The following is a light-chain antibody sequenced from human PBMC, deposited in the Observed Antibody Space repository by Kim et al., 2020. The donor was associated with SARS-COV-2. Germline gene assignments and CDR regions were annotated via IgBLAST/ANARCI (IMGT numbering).Light chain of an antibody. CDR1: QDIKNY. V-gene: IGKV1-27*01. J-gene: IGKJ1*01. Sequence: SASVGDRVTITCRASQDIKNYLAWYRQKPGKVPEVLIYAASILQSGVPSRISGSGSGTDFTLTINSLQPEDVATYYCQKYNSAPWTFGQGTRWISN. CDR3: QKYNSAPWT. CDR2: AAS.